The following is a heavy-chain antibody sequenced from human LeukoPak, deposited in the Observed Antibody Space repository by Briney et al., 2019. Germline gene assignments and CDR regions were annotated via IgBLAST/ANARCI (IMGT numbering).Heavy chain of an antibody. V-gene: IGHV3-15*01. CDR2: IKSKTDGGTT. CDR3: TTRRTNWGDY. D-gene: IGHD7-27*01. J-gene: IGHJ4*02. CDR1: GFSFTNFW. Sequence: GGSLRLSCAVSGFSFTNFWMSWVRQAPGKGLEWVGRIKSKTDGGTTDYAAPVKGRFTISRDDSKNTLYLQMNSLKTEDTAVYYCTTRRTNWGDYWGQGTLVTVSS.